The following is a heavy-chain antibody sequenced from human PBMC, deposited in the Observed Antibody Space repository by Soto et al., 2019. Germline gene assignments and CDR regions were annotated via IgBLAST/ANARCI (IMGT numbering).Heavy chain of an antibody. CDR1: GFTFSNYA. V-gene: IGHV3-23*01. J-gene: IGHJ4*02. D-gene: IGHD6-13*01. CDR2: ISGSGGST. Sequence: GGSLRLSCAGSGFTFSNYAMTWVRQAPGKGLEWVSTISGSGGSTYYADSVKGRFTISRDNSKNTLYLQMNSLRAEDTAVYYCAKDKVMYSSTWYYFDYWGQGNLVTVSS. CDR3: AKDKVMYSSTWYYFDY.